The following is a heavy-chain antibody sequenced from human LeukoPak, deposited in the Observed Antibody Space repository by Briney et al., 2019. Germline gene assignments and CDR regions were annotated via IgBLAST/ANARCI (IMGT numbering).Heavy chain of an antibody. J-gene: IGHJ4*02. Sequence: GGSLRLSCAASGFTFSNAWMSWVRQAPGKGLEWVGRIKSKTDGGTTDYAAPVKGRFTISRDDSKNTLYLQMNSLKTEDTAVYYCTTENASGYYYHYYFDYWGQGTLVTVSS. D-gene: IGHD3-22*01. CDR2: IKSKTDGGTT. V-gene: IGHV3-15*01. CDR1: GFTFSNAW. CDR3: TTENASGYYYHYYFDY.